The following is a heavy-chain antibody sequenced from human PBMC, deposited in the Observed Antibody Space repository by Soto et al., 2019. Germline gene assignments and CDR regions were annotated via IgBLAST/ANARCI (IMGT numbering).Heavy chain of an antibody. Sequence: PSETLSLTCTVSGGSISSGDYYWSWIRQPPGKGLEWIGYIYYSGSTYYNPSLKSRVTISVDTSKNQFSLKLSSVTAADTAVYYCARTYGDYPSFDYWGQGTLVTVSS. CDR3: ARTYGDYPSFDY. D-gene: IGHD4-17*01. CDR1: GGSISSGDYY. CDR2: IYYSGST. V-gene: IGHV4-30-4*01. J-gene: IGHJ4*02.